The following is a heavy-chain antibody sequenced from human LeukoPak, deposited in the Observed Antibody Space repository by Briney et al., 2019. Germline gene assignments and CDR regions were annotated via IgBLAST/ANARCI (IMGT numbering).Heavy chain of an antibody. V-gene: IGHV3-23*01. Sequence: PGGSLRLSCAASGFTFSSYTMSWVRQAPGKGLEWVSAISGSGGSTYYADSVKGRFTISRDNSKNTLYLQMNSLRAEDTAVYYCAKVSRGVAVYWYFDLWGRGTLVTVSS. CDR2: ISGSGGST. J-gene: IGHJ2*01. CDR3: AKVSRGVAVYWYFDL. CDR1: GFTFSSYT. D-gene: IGHD6-19*01.